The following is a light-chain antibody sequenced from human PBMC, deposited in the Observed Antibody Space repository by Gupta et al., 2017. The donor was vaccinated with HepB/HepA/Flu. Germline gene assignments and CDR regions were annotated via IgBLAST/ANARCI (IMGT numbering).Light chain of an antibody. CDR1: QNIKNY. CDR2: AAS. CDR3: QQRYSASWK. V-gene: IGKV1-39*01. J-gene: IGKJ1*01. Sequence: DIQMTQSPSSLSASVGDRVTITGRASQNIKNYLNWYQQKPGRAPKLLIYAASSWQSGVPSRLTGSGSGTDFTLTISSRQPEDFAAYDGQQRYSASWKFGKGTKVEIK.